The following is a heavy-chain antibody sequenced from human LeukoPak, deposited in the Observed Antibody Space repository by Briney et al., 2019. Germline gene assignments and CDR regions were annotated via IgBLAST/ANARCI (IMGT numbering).Heavy chain of an antibody. J-gene: IGHJ4*02. Sequence: PSETLSLTCAVYGGSFSGYYWSWIRQPPRKGLEWIGEINHSGSTNYNPSLKSRVTISVDTSKNQFSLKLSSVTAADTAVYYCARGGDFWSGYYRSYYFDYWGQGTLVTVSS. CDR3: ARGGDFWSGYYRSYYFDY. CDR2: INHSGST. V-gene: IGHV4-34*01. CDR1: GGSFSGYY. D-gene: IGHD3-3*01.